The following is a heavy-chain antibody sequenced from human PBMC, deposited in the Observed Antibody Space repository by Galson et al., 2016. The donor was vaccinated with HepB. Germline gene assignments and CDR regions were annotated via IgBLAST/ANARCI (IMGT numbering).Heavy chain of an antibody. CDR1: GFTFNTYA. V-gene: IGHV3-23*01. CDR2: ISGNGGNT. D-gene: IGHD6-19*01. CDR3: AKRQGYTSCRADS. Sequence: SLRLSCAASGFTFNTYAMTWVRQAPGKGLEWVSAISGNGGNTYYADSVKGRFTISKDKSKNTLYLQMNSLRVEDTAVYYGAKRQGYTSCRADSWGQGTLVTVSS. J-gene: IGHJ4*02.